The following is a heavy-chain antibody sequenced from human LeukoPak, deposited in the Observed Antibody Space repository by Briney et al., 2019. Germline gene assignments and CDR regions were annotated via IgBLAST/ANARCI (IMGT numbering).Heavy chain of an antibody. V-gene: IGHV3-15*01. CDR2: IKSKTDGGTT. CDR1: GFTFSNAS. CDR3: TTDPASYYDSSGYYSVSY. Sequence: PGRSLRLSCAASGFTFSNASMSWVRQAPGKGLEWVGRIKSKTDGGTTDYAARVKGRFTISRDDSKNTLYLQMNSLKTEDTAVYYCTTDPASYYDSSGYYSVSYWGQGTLVTVSS. D-gene: IGHD3-22*01. J-gene: IGHJ4*02.